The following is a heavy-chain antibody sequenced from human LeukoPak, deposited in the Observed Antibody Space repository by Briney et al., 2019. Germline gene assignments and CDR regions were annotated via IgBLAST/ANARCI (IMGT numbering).Heavy chain of an antibody. CDR3: ARSDITGAPSSDSYYFYYMDV. Sequence: ASVKVSCKASGGTFSTFAIHWSGQAPGQGLEGMGGIVPCFGTSSSAQKFQGRVTITSDESTSTAYMELSGLRSEDTAVYYCARSDITGAPSSDSYYFYYMDVWGKGTAVTVSS. D-gene: IGHD1-20*01. J-gene: IGHJ6*03. V-gene: IGHV1-69*13. CDR2: IVPCFGTS. CDR1: GGTFSTFA.